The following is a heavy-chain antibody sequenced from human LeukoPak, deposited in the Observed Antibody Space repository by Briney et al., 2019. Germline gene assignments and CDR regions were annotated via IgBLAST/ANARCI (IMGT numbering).Heavy chain of an antibody. CDR2: IIPIFGTA. Sequence: ASVKVSCKASGYTFTGYHMHWVRQAPGQGLGWMGGIIPIFGTANYAQKFQGRVTITADESTSTAYMELSSLRSEDTAVYYCASRSSTSSPPYYYYGMDVWGQGTTVTVSS. J-gene: IGHJ6*02. CDR1: GYTFTGYH. D-gene: IGHD2-2*01. V-gene: IGHV1-69*13. CDR3: ASRSSTSSPPYYYYGMDV.